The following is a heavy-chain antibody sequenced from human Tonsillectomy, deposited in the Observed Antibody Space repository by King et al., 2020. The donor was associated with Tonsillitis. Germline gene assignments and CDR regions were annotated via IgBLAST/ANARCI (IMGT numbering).Heavy chain of an antibody. J-gene: IGHJ4*02. V-gene: IGHV2-5*02. CDR2: VYWDDDN. D-gene: IGHD6-19*01. CDR3: AHGSGWLFDY. Sequence: TLKESGPTLVKPTETLTLTCTFSGFSLSARAVGVGWIRQPPGKALEWLALVYWDDDNHYSPSLRSRLTITKDTSKNQVVLTMTNMDPVDTATYYCAHGSGWLFDYWGQGTLVTVSS. CDR1: GFSLSARAVG.